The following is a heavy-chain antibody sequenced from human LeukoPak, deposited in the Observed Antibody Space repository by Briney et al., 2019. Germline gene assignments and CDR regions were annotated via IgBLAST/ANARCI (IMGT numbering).Heavy chain of an antibody. V-gene: IGHV1-8*01. D-gene: IGHD1-26*01. J-gene: IGHJ4*02. CDR2: MNPNSGNT. Sequence: ASVKVSCTASGYTFTSYDINWVRQATGQGLEWMGWMNPNSGNTGYAQKFQGRVTMTRNTSISTAYMELSSLRSGDTAVYYCARSIVGATNFDYWGQGTLVTVSS. CDR3: ARSIVGATNFDY. CDR1: GYTFTSYD.